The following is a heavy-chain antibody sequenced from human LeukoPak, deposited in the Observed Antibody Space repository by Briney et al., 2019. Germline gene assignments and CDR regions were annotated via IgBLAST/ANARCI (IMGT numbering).Heavy chain of an antibody. CDR1: GGSISSGGYS. Sequence: SQTLSLTCAVSGGSISSGGYSWSWIRQPPGKGLEWIGYIYHSGSTYYNPSLKSRVTISVDRSKNQFSLKLSSVTAADTAVYYCARSDYDILTGPSWAFDIRGQGTMVTVSS. J-gene: IGHJ3*02. CDR3: ARSDYDILTGPSWAFDI. CDR2: IYHSGST. D-gene: IGHD3-9*01. V-gene: IGHV4-30-2*01.